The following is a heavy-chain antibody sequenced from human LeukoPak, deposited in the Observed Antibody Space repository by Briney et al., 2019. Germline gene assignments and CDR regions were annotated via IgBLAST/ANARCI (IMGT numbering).Heavy chain of an antibody. CDR3: ARVSDGGYFQR. J-gene: IGHJ1*01. D-gene: IGHD3-16*01. Sequence: SETLSLTCTVSGGPISSYYWSSIRQPPGKGLEWIGYIYYSGSTNYNPSLKSRVTISVDKSKNQFSLKLTSVTAADTAVYYCARVSDGGYFQRWGQGTLVTVSS. CDR1: GGPISSYY. V-gene: IGHV4-59*12. CDR2: IYYSGST.